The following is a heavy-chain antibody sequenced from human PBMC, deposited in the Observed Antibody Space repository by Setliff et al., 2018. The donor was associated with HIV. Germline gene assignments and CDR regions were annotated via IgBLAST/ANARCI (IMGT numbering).Heavy chain of an antibody. CDR3: ANMQWASNAWYSFDY. CDR2: IRYDASNK. Sequence: PWGSLRLSCAPPGFTFSDYGIHWVRQAPGKGLEWLTYIRYDASNKYYADSVKGRFTISRDNSKNTLYLQMNSLRAEDTAVYYCANMQWASNAWYSFDYWGQGALVTVSS. CDR1: GFTFSDYG. D-gene: IGHD6-19*01. V-gene: IGHV3-30*02. J-gene: IGHJ4*02.